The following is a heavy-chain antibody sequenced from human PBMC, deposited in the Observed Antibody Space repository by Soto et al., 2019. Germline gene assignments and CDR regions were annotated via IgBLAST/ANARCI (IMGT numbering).Heavy chain of an antibody. CDR2: IKSKTDGGTT. J-gene: IGHJ4*02. D-gene: IGHD2-8*01. Sequence: NAWMNWVRQAPGKGLEWVGRIKSKTDGGTTDYAAPVKGRFTISRDDSKNTLYLQMNSLKTEDTAVYYCTTDPGLYTFDYWGQGTLVTVSS. CDR3: TTDPGLYTFDY. V-gene: IGHV3-15*07. CDR1: NAW.